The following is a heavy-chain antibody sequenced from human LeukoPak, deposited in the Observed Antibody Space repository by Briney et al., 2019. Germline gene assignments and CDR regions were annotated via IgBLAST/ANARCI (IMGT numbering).Heavy chain of an antibody. D-gene: IGHD3-9*01. CDR1: GYTFTIYG. Sequence: ASVKVSFKASGYTFTIYGISWVRQAPGQGREWMGWISAYNGNTNYAQKLQGRVTMTTDTSTSTAYMELRSLRSDDTAVYYCARDRYDILTGYSGFDPWGQGTLVTVSS. CDR2: ISAYNGNT. V-gene: IGHV1-18*01. J-gene: IGHJ5*02. CDR3: ARDRYDILTGYSGFDP.